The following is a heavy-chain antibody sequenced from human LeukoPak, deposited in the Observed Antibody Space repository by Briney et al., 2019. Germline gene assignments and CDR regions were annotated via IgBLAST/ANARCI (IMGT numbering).Heavy chain of an antibody. CDR3: AKGHRSSSSFFDS. CDR1: SGFA. D-gene: IGHD6-19*01. CDR2: INGRGDDT. J-gene: IGHJ4*02. Sequence: GGSLRLSCAAFSGFAMSWVRQAPGKGLEWVSAINGRGDDTYYPDSVKGRFTISRDNSNNTLYLQMNNLRAEDTAVYYCAKGHRSSSSFFDSWGQGILVTVSS. V-gene: IGHV3-23*01.